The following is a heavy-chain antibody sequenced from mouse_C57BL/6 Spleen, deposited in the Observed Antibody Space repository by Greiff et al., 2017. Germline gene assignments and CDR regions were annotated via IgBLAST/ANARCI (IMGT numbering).Heavy chain of an antibody. CDR3: ARGGYYRNYDWYFDV. Sequence: VQLQQPGAELVRPGSSVKLSCKASGYTFTSYWMDWVKQRPGQGLEWIGNIYPSDSETHYNQKFKDKATLTVDKSSSTAYMQLSSLTSEDSAVYYCARGGYYRNYDWYFDVWGTGTTVTVSS. CDR2: IYPSDSET. CDR1: GYTFTSYW. J-gene: IGHJ1*03. D-gene: IGHD2-5*01. V-gene: IGHV1-61*01.